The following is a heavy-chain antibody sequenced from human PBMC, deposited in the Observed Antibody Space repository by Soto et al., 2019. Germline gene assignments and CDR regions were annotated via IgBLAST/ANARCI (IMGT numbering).Heavy chain of an antibody. CDR3: ARVGTLVRGTYYFDS. CDR2: ISYDGNNK. V-gene: IGHV3-30-3*01. J-gene: IGHJ4*02. D-gene: IGHD3-10*01. CDR1: GFTFSSYA. Sequence: GGSLRLCCAASGFTFSSYAMHWVRQAPGKGLEWVAVISYDGNNKYYSDSVKGRFTISRDNSKNTLFLQMNSLRSEDTAVYYCARVGTLVRGTYYFDSWGQGTLVTVSS.